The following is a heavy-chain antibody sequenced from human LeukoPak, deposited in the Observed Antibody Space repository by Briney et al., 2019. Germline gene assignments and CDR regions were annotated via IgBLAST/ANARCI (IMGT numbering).Heavy chain of an antibody. D-gene: IGHD3-22*01. CDR2: INHSGST. CDR3: ARDSAYYYDSSGYYGRGISWFDP. Sequence: SETLSLTCAVYGGSFSGYYWSWIRQPPGKGLEWIGEINHSGSTNYNPSLRSRVTISVDTSKNQFSLKLSSVTAADTAVYYCARDSAYYYDSSGYYGRGISWFDPWGQGTLVTVSS. CDR1: GGSFSGYY. V-gene: IGHV4-34*01. J-gene: IGHJ5*02.